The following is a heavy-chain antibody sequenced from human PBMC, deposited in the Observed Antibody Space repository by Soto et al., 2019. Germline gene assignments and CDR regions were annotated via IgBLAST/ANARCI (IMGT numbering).Heavy chain of an antibody. CDR1: GGSFSCHC. CDR2: LNHSGST. Sequence: SQTLPVPSAVYGGSFSCHCWSWIRQRTGTGLDWIPELNHSGSTNYNPSLKSRVTISVETPKNQFPLKLSSVTAADRDVYSCERIPTLYSSRGYPPYDYKVMDFWVQGSTVTVSS. CDR3: ERIPTLYSSRGYPPYDYKVMDF. J-gene: IGHJ6*02. D-gene: IGHD6-13*01. V-gene: IGHV4-34*01.